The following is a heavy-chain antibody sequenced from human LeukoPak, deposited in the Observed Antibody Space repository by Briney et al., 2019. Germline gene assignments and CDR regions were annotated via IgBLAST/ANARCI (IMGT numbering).Heavy chain of an antibody. J-gene: IGHJ5*02. CDR2: ISSSGGST. CDR3: GKDGPRVAGTSSWFDP. Sequence: GGSLRLSCAASGFIFSIYAMSWVRQAPGKGLDWVSGISSSGGSTYYADSVKGRFTISRDNSKNTLFLQMNSLRAEDTAVYYCGKDGPRVAGTSSWFDPWGQGTLVTVSS. V-gene: IGHV3-23*01. CDR1: GFIFSIYA. D-gene: IGHD6-19*01.